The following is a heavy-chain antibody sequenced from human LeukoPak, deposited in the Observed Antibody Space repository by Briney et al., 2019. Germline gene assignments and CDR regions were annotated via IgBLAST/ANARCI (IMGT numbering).Heavy chain of an antibody. Sequence: GGSLRLSCAASGFTFSSYSMNWVRQAPGKGLEWVSSISGTGGNTYYADSVKGRFTISRDNAKNSLYLQMNSLRAEDTAVYYCARDGGYYDSSGYYPLDYWGQGTLVTVSS. CDR2: ISGTGGNT. J-gene: IGHJ4*02. CDR1: GFTFSSYS. CDR3: ARDGGYYDSSGYYPLDY. D-gene: IGHD3-22*01. V-gene: IGHV3-21*01.